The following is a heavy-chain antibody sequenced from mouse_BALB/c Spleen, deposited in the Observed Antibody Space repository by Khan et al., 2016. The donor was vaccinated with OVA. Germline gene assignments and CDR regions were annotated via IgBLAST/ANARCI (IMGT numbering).Heavy chain of an antibody. CDR2: IDPENGNS. V-gene: IGHV14-1*02. CDR1: GFNIKDYY. Sequence: VQLQQPGAELVRPGALVKLSCKGSGFNIKDYYMQWVKQRPEQGLEWIGWIDPENGNSIYDPKFQGKASITADTSSNTAYLQLSRLTSEDHAVYYCTRSILLYVDYWGQGTTLTVSS. D-gene: IGHD2-3*01. J-gene: IGHJ2*01. CDR3: TRSILLYVDY.